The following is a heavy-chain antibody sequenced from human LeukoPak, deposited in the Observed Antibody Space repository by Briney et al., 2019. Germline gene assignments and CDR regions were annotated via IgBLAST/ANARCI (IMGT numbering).Heavy chain of an antibody. CDR1: GGSISSGGYY. D-gene: IGHD3-9*01. V-gene: IGHV4-30-2*01. CDR2: NYQSEIT. Sequence: SQTLSLTCNVSGGSISSGGYYWSWIRQPPGKGLEWIGYNYQSEITYYNPSLKSRVTISIDTSKSQFFLKLSSVTAADTAVYYCARASGYDLLTGLAWFDPWGQGTLVTVSS. J-gene: IGHJ5*02. CDR3: ARASGYDLLTGLAWFDP.